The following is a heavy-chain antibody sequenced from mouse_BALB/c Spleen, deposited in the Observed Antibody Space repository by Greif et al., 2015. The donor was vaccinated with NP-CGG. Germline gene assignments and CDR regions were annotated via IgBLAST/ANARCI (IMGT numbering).Heavy chain of an antibody. CDR1: GFNINDTY. D-gene: IGHD3-1*01. Sequence: VQLKESGAELVKPGASVKLSCTASGFNINDTYMHWVKQRPEQGLEWIGRIDPANGNTKYDPKFQGKATITADTSSNTAYLQLSSLTSEDTAVYYCARARPYYAMDYWGQGTSVTVSS. V-gene: IGHV14-3*02. J-gene: IGHJ4*01. CDR2: IDPANGNT. CDR3: ARARPYYAMDY.